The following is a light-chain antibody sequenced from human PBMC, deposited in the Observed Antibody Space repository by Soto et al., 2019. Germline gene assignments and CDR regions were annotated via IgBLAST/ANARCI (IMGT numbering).Light chain of an antibody. CDR3: HQYDRSAIFT. Sequence: EIWLKQSQGTLSLAPGERASLACRASQSVSSNYLAWYQQRPGQAPRRLIYGASTSAAGVPDRFRCSGSGTVFTLTISGKAPEAFAVVYCHQYDRSAIFTFGPGTTVDIK. CDR1: QSVSSNY. CDR2: GAS. J-gene: IGKJ3*01. V-gene: IGKV3-20*01.